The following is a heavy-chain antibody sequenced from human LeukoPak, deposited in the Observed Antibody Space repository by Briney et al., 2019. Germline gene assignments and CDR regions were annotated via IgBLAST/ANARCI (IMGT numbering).Heavy chain of an antibody. D-gene: IGHD5-12*01. CDR2: TYYKSKWYN. Sequence: SQTLSLTCAISGDSVSSTSVAWNWIRQSPSRGLEWLGRTYYKSKWYNDYAVSVKSRITINPDTSKNQFSLQLKSVTPEDTAVYYCARDSGYDSNYFDYWGQGTLVTVSS. J-gene: IGHJ4*02. CDR3: ARDSGYDSNYFDY. V-gene: IGHV6-1*01. CDR1: GDSVSSTSVA.